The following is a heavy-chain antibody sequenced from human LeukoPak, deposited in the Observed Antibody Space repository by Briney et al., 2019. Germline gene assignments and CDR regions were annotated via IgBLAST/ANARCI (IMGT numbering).Heavy chain of an antibody. D-gene: IGHD5-18*01. J-gene: IGHJ4*02. V-gene: IGHV4-59*01. Sequence: SETLSLTCTVSVDSISSYYWSWIRQPPGKGLEWIGYIYYSGSTNYNPSLKSRVTISVDTSKNQFSLKLSSVTAADTAVYYCARDRGYSYGIDYWGQGTLVTVSS. CDR3: ARDRGYSYGIDY. CDR2: IYYSGST. CDR1: VDSISSYY.